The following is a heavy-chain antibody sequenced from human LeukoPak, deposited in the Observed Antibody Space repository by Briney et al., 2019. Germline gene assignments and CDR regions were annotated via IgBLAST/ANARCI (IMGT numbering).Heavy chain of an antibody. V-gene: IGHV4-59*08. CDR1: GGSISNYY. J-gene: IGHJ4*02. D-gene: IGHD1-26*01. CDR2: IYNSGRT. Sequence: PSETLSLTCTVSGGSISNYYWSWVRQPPGKGLEWIGYIYNSGRTNYNPSLKSRVPISVDTSKNQFSLRLSSVTAADTAMYYCARQLDRSPWVDYWGQGTLVTVSS. CDR3: ARQLDRSPWVDY.